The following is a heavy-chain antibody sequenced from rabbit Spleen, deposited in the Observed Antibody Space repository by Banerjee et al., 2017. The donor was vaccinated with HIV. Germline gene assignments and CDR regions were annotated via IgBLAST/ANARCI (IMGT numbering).Heavy chain of an antibody. D-gene: IGHD1-1*01. CDR3: ARDLVGVIGWNFNL. J-gene: IGHJ4*01. CDR2: INIVTGKA. Sequence: EQLEESGGGLVKPEGSLTLTCKASGVSLSDKDVMCWVRQAPGKGLEWIACINIVTGKAVYARWAKGRFIMSRPSSTTVTLQMTSLTAADTATYLCARDLVGVIGWNFNLWGPGTLVTFS. V-gene: IGHV1S45*01. CDR1: GVSLSDKDV.